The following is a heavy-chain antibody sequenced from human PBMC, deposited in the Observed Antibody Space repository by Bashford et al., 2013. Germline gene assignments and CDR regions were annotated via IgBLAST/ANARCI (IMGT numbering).Heavy chain of an antibody. CDR3: ARDLGGLRYVSGWLDP. CDR1: GYTFTSYY. Sequence: ASVKVSCKASGYTFTSYYIHWVRQAPGQGLEWMGIINPSGGSTNYAEQFQARVTLTSDTSTDTVYMALTSLRNEDTAVYYCARDLGGLRYVSGWLDPWGQGTLVTVSS. D-gene: IGHD3-9*01. V-gene: IGHV1-46*01. J-gene: IGHJ5*01. CDR2: INPSGGST.